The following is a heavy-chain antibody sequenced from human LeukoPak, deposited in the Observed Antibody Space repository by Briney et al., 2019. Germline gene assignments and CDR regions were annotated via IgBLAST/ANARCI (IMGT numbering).Heavy chain of an antibody. J-gene: IGHJ2*01. CDR3: AGGGRDGYNHRVRAGLYWYFDL. Sequence: GGSLRLSCAASGFTFSSYAMHWVRQAPGKGLELVAVISYDGSNKYYADSVKGRFTISRDNSKNTLYLQMNSLRVEDTAVYYCAGGGRDGYNHRVRAGLYWYFDLWGRGTLVTVSS. CDR1: GFTFSSYA. V-gene: IGHV3-30-3*01. CDR2: ISYDGSNK. D-gene: IGHD5-24*01.